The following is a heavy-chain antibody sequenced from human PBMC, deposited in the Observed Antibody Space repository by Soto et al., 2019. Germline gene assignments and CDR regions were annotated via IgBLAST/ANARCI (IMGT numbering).Heavy chain of an antibody. J-gene: IGHJ6*02. Sequence: ASVKVSCKASGYTFTSYDINWVRQATGQGLEWMGWMNPNSGNTGYAQKFQGRVTMTRNTSISTAYMELSSLRSEDTAVYYCARTLRFLAWFYMDVWGQGTTVTVSS. CDR1: GYTFTSYD. CDR2: MNPNSGNT. CDR3: ARTLRFLAWFYMDV. D-gene: IGHD3-3*01. V-gene: IGHV1-8*01.